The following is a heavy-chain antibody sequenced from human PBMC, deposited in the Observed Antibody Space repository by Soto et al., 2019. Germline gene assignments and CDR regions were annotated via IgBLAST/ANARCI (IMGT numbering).Heavy chain of an antibody. J-gene: IGHJ4*02. CDR1: GGSISSYF. D-gene: IGHD1-26*01. CDR3: ARAPRGSYSPFDF. CDR2: IYYRGST. V-gene: IGHV4-59*01. Sequence: QVQLQESGPGLVKASETLSLTCTVSGGSISSYFWSWIRQPPGKGLEWIGYIYYRGSTNYNPSLKSRVTMSVDTSKDQFSLKLSSVTAADTAVYYCARAPRGSYSPFDFWGQGTLVTVSS.